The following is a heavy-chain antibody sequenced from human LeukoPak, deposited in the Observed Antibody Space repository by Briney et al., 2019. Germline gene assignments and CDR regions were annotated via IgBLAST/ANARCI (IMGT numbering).Heavy chain of an antibody. CDR1: GGTFSSYA. D-gene: IGHD6-13*01. Sequence: SVKVSCKASGGTFSSYAISWVRQAPGQGLEWMGGIIPIFGTANYAQKFQGRVTITADKSTSTAYMELSSLRSEDTAVYYCARASSPTPLNYYYYMDVWGKGTTVTVSS. J-gene: IGHJ6*03. V-gene: IGHV1-69*06. CDR2: IIPIFGTA. CDR3: ARASSPTPLNYYYYMDV.